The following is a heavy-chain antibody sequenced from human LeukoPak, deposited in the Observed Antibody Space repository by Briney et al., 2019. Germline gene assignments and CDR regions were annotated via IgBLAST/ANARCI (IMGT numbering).Heavy chain of an antibody. CDR1: GGSISSYY. CDR3: ARDSPYYYGSGSATYFMDV. V-gene: IGHV4-59*01. Sequence: SETLSLTCTVSGGSISSYYCSSIRQPPGKGLEWIGYIYYSGSTNCNPSLKSRVTISVDTSKNQFARKLSSVTAADTAVYYCARDSPYYYGSGSATYFMDVWGKGTTVTISS. CDR2: IYYSGST. J-gene: IGHJ6*03. D-gene: IGHD3-10*01.